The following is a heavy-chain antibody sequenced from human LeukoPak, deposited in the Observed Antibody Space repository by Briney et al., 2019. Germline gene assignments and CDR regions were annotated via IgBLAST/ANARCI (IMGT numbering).Heavy chain of an antibody. CDR2: IYNSGRS. CDR3: AGGSGASWFDP. J-gene: IGHJ5*02. V-gene: IGHV4-59*01. CDR1: GGSISSGY. Sequence: SETLSLTCSVSGGSISSGYWSWIRQPPGKGLEWIAYIYNSGRSNYNPSLKSRVTLSLDTSKNQFSLKLSSVTAADTAVYYCAGGSGASWFDPWGQGTLVTVSS. D-gene: IGHD2-8*02.